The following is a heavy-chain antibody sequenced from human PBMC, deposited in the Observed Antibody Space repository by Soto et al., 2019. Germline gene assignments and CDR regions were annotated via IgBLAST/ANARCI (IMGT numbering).Heavy chain of an antibody. D-gene: IGHD3-3*01. Sequence: SETLSLTCTVSGGSISSYYWSWIRQPPGKGLEWIGYIYYSGSTNYNPSLKSRVTISVDTSKNQFSLKLSSVTAADTAVYYCARLRWGLMDVWGQGTTVTVSS. J-gene: IGHJ6*02. V-gene: IGHV4-59*01. CDR2: IYYSGST. CDR1: GGSISSYY. CDR3: ARLRWGLMDV.